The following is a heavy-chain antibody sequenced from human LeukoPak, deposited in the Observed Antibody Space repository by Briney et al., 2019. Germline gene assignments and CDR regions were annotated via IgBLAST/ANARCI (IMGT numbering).Heavy chain of an antibody. CDR1: GFTFDDYA. Sequence: GRSPRLSCAASGFTFDDYAMHWVRQAPGKGLEWVPGISWNSGSIGYADSVKGRFTISRDNAKNSLYLQMNSLRAEDTALYYCAKGSGLYYFDYWGQGTLVTVSS. V-gene: IGHV3-9*01. D-gene: IGHD6-19*01. CDR3: AKGSGLYYFDY. J-gene: IGHJ4*02. CDR2: ISWNSGSI.